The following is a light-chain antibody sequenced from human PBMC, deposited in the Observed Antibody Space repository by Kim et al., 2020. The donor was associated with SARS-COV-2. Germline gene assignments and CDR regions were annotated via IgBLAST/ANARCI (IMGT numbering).Light chain of an antibody. CDR2: GAS. V-gene: IGKV3-15*01. CDR3: QQYNIWRT. CDR1: QSVSK. Sequence: LSVSPGERATLACRASQSVSKLAWYQQRPGQAPRLLIYGASTRATGIPARFSGSGSGTEFTLTISSLQSEDFAVYYCQQYNIWRTFGQGTKVEIK. J-gene: IGKJ1*01.